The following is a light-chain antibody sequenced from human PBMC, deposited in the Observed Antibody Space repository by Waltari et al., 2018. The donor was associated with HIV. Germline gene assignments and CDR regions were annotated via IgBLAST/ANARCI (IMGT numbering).Light chain of an antibody. V-gene: IGLV2-8*01. CDR1: SSDIGHSDY. J-gene: IGLJ2*01. CDR2: EVN. CDR3: SSDVPTKNFCVL. Sequence: QSALTQPPSASGSPGQSVTISCTGTSSDIGHSDYVSWYQQHPGKAPKLIISEVNKRASGVPDRFSGSKSGNTASLTVSGLQAEDEADYYCSSDVPTKNFCVLLGGGTKLTVL.